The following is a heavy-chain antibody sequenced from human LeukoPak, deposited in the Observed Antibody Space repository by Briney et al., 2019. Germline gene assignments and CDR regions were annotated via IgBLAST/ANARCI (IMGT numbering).Heavy chain of an antibody. CDR1: GFAFSSYS. CDR2: INEGGSTI. J-gene: IGHJ5*02. CDR3: ARDHIAVAGPFDP. V-gene: IGHV3-48*01. Sequence: GGSLRLSCVASGFAFSSYSLNWVRQAPGKGLEWLSYINEGGSTIFYAGSVKGRFIISRDNAKSSLYLQMNSLRAEDTAVYYCARDHIAVAGPFDPWGQGTLVTVSS. D-gene: IGHD6-19*01.